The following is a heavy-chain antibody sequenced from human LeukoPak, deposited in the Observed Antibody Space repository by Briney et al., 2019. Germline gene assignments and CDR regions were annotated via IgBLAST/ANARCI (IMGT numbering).Heavy chain of an antibody. CDR2: IKQDGSEK. D-gene: IGHD6-19*01. V-gene: IGHV3-7*01. J-gene: IGHJ3*02. Sequence: GGSLRLSCAASGFTFSSYWMSWVRQAPGKGLEWVANIKQDGSEKYYVDSVKGRFTISRDNAKNSLYLQMNSVRAEDTAVYYCARDVAVAGFAFDIWGQGTMVTVSS. CDR3: ARDVAVAGFAFDI. CDR1: GFTFSSYW.